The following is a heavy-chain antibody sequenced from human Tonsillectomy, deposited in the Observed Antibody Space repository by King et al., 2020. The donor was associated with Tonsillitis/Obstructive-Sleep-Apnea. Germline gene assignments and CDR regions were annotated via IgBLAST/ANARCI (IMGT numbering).Heavy chain of an antibody. CDR3: ATPYRFGAPIYYYMDV. D-gene: IGHD3-10*01. J-gene: IGHJ6*03. V-gene: IGHV1-46*01. CDR1: GYTFTSYY. Sequence: VQLVESGAEVKKPGASVKVSCKASGYTFTSYYMLWVRQAPGQGLEWMGTINPSGGSTSYAQKFQGRVTMTRDTSTSTVFMELSSLRSEDTAVYYCATPYRFGAPIYYYMDVWGKGTTVTVSS. CDR2: INPSGGST.